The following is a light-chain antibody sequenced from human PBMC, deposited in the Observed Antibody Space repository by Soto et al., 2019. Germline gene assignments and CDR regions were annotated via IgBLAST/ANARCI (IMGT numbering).Light chain of an antibody. CDR3: QSHDTSLSGYV. CDR2: GNT. CDR1: SSNIGAGYD. J-gene: IGLJ1*01. V-gene: IGLV1-40*01. Sequence: QSALTQPPSVSGAPGQRVTISCTGSSSNIGAGYDVHWYQQLPGTAPKLLIYGNTNRPSGVPDRFSGSKSGTSASLAITGLQAEDEADYYCQSHDTSLSGYVFGPGTKVTVL.